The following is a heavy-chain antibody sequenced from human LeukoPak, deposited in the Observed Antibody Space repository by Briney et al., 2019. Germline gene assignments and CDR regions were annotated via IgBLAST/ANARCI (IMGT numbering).Heavy chain of an antibody. CDR1: GYTFTGYY. D-gene: IGHD3-10*01. CDR3: ARDPLGVTMVRGVPYYFDY. Sequence: GASVKVPCKASGYTFTGYYMHWVRQAPGQGLEWMGWINPNSGGTNYAQKFQGRVTMTRDTSISTAYMELSRLRSDDTAVYYCARDPLGVTMVRGVPYYFDYWGQGTLVTVSS. J-gene: IGHJ4*02. V-gene: IGHV1-2*02. CDR2: INPNSGGT.